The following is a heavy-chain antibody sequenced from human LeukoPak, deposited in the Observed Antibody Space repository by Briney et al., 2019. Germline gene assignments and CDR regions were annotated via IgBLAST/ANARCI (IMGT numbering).Heavy chain of an antibody. J-gene: IGHJ1*01. CDR1: GYTFTSYD. V-gene: IGHV1-8*01. CDR3: ARGLGDYGDSYFQH. Sequence: ASVKVSCKASGYTFTSYDINWVRQAPGQGLEWMGWMNPNSGNTGYAQKFQGRVTMTRNTSISTAYMELSSLRSEDTAVYYCARGLGDYGDSYFQHWGQGTLVTVSS. D-gene: IGHD4-17*01. CDR2: MNPNSGNT.